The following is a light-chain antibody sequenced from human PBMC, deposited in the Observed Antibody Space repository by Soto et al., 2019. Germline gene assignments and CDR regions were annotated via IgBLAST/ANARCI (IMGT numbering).Light chain of an antibody. CDR3: AAWDDRLSDLL. Sequence: QSVLTQPPSASGTPGQRVTISCSGSNSNIGSNPVHWYQRFPGTAPKVLIYSNYQRPSGVPDRFSGSKSGTSASLAISGLQSEDEADYYCAAWDDRLSDLLFGGGTK. CDR2: SNY. J-gene: IGLJ2*01. CDR1: NSNIGSNP. V-gene: IGLV1-44*01.